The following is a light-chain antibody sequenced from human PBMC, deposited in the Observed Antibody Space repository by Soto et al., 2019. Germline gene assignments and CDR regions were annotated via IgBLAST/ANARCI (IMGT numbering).Light chain of an antibody. J-gene: IGKJ5*01. CDR2: GAF. CDR1: QSVSSN. CDR3: QQYNNWPPRIT. V-gene: IGKV3-15*01. Sequence: EIVMTHSPATLSVSPGERAALYCRASQSVSSNLAWYQQKPGQAPRLLIYGAFTRATGIPARFSGSESGTEFTLSISSLQSEDFAVYYCQQYNNWPPRITFGQGTRMEIK.